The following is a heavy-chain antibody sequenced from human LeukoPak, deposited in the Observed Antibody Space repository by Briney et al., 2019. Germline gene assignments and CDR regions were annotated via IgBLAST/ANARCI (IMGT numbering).Heavy chain of an antibody. Sequence: ASVKVSCKASGYTFTGYYMHWVRQAPGQGLEWMGWINPNSGGTNYAQKFQGRVTMTRDTSISTAYMELSRLRSDDTAVYYCARGGCYYDSSGYYSDFDYWGQGTLVTVSS. V-gene: IGHV1-2*02. D-gene: IGHD3-22*01. J-gene: IGHJ4*02. CDR3: ARGGCYYDSSGYYSDFDY. CDR1: GYTFTGYY. CDR2: INPNSGGT.